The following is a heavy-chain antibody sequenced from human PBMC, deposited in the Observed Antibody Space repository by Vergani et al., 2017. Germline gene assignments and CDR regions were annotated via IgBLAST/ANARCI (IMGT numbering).Heavy chain of an antibody. D-gene: IGHD3-10*01. V-gene: IGHV4-59*01. Sequence: QVRLQESGPGLVKPSETLSLTCSVSGGSMSGYYWSWIRQPPGKELEWIGYMYHSGSTNYTPSLETRVTISGDTSKNQFSLKLNSVTAADTAVYYCGRVADFYGLWSRLLDLWGQGILVTVSS. CDR2: MYHSGST. CDR3: GRVADFYGLWSRLLDL. J-gene: IGHJ5*02. CDR1: GGSMSGYY.